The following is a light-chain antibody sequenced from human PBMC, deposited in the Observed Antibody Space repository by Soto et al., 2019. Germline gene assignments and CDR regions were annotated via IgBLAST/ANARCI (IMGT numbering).Light chain of an antibody. V-gene: IGLV2-23*02. J-gene: IGLJ2*01. CDR1: SNDIGGYDV. CDR3: CSYAGNKLF. Sequence: QSVLTQPASVSGSPGQSITISCSGTSNDIGGYDVVSWYQQLPGKAPKLLIHEVTRRPSEISSRFSGSKSGNTASLTISGLQPEDEADYYCCSYAGNKLFFGGGTKVTVL. CDR2: EVT.